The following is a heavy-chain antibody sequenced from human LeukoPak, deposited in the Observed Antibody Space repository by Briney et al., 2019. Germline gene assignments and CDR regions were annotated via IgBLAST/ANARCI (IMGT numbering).Heavy chain of an antibody. D-gene: IGHD3-10*01. CDR1: GYTFTTYY. CDR3: ARDRGVAWRRPFDY. V-gene: IGHV1-46*01. CDR2: INPNGGAT. J-gene: IGHJ4*02. Sequence: ASVKVSCKASGYTFTTYYLHWVRQAPGQGLEWMGVINPNGGATTYAQKFQGRVTMTSDPSSSAVYMELSGLRSKDTAMYYCARDRGVAWRRPFDYWGQGTLVTVSS.